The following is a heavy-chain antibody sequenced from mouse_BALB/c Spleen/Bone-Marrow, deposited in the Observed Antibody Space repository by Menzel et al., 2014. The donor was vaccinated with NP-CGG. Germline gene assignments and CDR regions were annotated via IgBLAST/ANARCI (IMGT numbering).Heavy chain of an antibody. J-gene: IGHJ4*01. CDR2: IDPANGNT. Sequence: VKMKQSEARLVTPRGSVKLSCTDSGFNITDTYMHWVTQRPEQGLEWIGRIDPANGNTKYDPKCKGKATITADTSSNTDYLQLSSLTCGDTAVYYCARWEYYAMDYWGQGTSVTVSS. CDR3: ARWEYYAMDY. CDR1: GFNITDTY. D-gene: IGHD4-1*01. V-gene: IGHV14-3*02.